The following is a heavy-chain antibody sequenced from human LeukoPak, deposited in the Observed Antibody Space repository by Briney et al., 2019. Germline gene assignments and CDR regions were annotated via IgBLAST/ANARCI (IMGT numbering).Heavy chain of an antibody. Sequence: PSETLSLTCAVYGGSFSGYYWSWIRQPPGKGLEWIGEINHSGSTNYNPSLKSRVTISVDTSKNQFSLKLSSVTAADTAVYYCARSPTSYYSYFDYWGQGTLVTVSS. CDR3: ARSPTSYYSYFDY. CDR1: GGSFSGYY. CDR2: INHSGST. D-gene: IGHD3-10*01. V-gene: IGHV4-34*01. J-gene: IGHJ4*02.